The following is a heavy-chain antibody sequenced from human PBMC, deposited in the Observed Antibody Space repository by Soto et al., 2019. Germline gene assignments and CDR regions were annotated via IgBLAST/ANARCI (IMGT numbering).Heavy chain of an antibody. CDR2: ISGSGGST. V-gene: IGHV3-23*01. Sequence: EVQLLESGGGLVQPGGSLRLSCAASGFTFSSYAMSWVRQAPGKGLEWVSAISGSGGSTYYADSVKGRFTISRDNSKNTLYLQMNSLRAEDTAVYYCAKDPSTNPYDFWSGPYYGMDVWAKGPRSPSP. D-gene: IGHD3-3*01. CDR1: GFTFSSYA. CDR3: AKDPSTNPYDFWSGPYYGMDV. J-gene: IGHJ6*02.